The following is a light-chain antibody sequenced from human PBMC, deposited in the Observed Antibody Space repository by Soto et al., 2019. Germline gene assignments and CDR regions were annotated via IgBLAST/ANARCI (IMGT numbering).Light chain of an antibody. CDR1: QTISSW. V-gene: IGKV1-5*03. J-gene: IGKJ1*01. Sequence: DIQMTQSPSTLSGSVGDRVTITCRASQTISSWSAWYQQKPGKAPKLLIYKASTLKSGVPSRFSGSGSGTECTLTISSLQPDDFATYYCQHYNSYSEAFGQGTKVDIK. CDR3: QHYNSYSEA. CDR2: KAS.